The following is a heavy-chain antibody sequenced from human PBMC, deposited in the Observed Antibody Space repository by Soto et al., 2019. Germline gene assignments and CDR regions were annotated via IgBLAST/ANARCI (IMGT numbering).Heavy chain of an antibody. D-gene: IGHD6-13*01. Sequence: PSETLSLTCAVYGGSFSGYYWSWIRQPPGKGLEWIGEINHSGSTNYNPSLKSRVTISVDTSKNQFSLKLSSVTAADTAVYYCARGLEAAAGTGAWFDPWGQGTLVTVSS. CDR3: ARGLEAAAGTGAWFDP. CDR2: INHSGST. J-gene: IGHJ5*02. V-gene: IGHV4-34*01. CDR1: GGSFSGYY.